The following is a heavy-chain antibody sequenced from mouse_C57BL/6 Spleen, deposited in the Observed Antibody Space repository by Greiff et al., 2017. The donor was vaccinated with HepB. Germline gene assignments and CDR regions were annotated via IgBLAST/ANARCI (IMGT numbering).Heavy chain of an antibody. J-gene: IGHJ4*01. CDR1: GFTFSDYY. D-gene: IGHD2-4*01. CDR3: ARAGDYDDGYAMDY. CDR2: INYDGSST. V-gene: IGHV5-16*01. Sequence: EVNVVESEGGLVQPGSSMKLSCTASGFTFSDYYMAWVRQVPEKGLEWVANINYDGSSTYYLDSLKSRFIISRDNANNILYLQMSSLKSEDTATYYCARAGDYDDGYAMDYWGQGTSVTVSS.